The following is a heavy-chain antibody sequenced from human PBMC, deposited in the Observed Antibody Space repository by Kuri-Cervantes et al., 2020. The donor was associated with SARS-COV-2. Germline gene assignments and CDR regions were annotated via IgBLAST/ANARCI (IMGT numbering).Heavy chain of an antibody. CDR3: ARLEVGATYPDASHI. CDR1: GGSINSYY. Sequence: SETLSLTCTVSGGSINSYYWSWIRQPAGKGLEWIGRIYTTGSTNYNPSLESRVTMSVDTSKNQFSLNLSSMTAADTAVYYCARLEVGATYPDASHIWGQGTMVTVSS. J-gene: IGHJ3*02. CDR2: IYTTGST. V-gene: IGHV4-4*07. D-gene: IGHD1-26*01.